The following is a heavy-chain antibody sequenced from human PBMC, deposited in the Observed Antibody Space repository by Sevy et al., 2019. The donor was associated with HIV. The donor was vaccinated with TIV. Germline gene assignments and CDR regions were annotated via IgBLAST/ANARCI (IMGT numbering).Heavy chain of an antibody. Sequence: GGSLRLSCAAYRFTFTNFWMTWVHQAPGKGLEWVANIKEDGSEEYYVDSVKGRFTISRDNAKNSLFLQMNSLRAEDTAVYYCARDRDCSGGRCFSGWFDPWGQGTLVTVSS. CDR1: RFTFTNFW. J-gene: IGHJ5*02. D-gene: IGHD2-15*01. CDR3: ARDRDCSGGRCFSGWFDP. CDR2: IKEDGSEE. V-gene: IGHV3-7*01.